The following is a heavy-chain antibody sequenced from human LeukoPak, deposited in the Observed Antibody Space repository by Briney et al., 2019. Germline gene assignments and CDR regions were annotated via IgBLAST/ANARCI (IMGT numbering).Heavy chain of an antibody. CDR1: GFTFSSYN. CDR2: ISSSSSYI. D-gene: IGHD6-13*01. J-gene: IGHJ4*02. Sequence: GGSLRLSCAASGFTFSSYNMNWVRQAPGKGLEWVSFISSSSSYIYYADSVKGRFTISRDNAKNSLYLQMNSLRAEDTAVYYCARAGPSSSWHQFDYWGQGTLVTVSS. CDR3: ARAGPSSSWHQFDY. V-gene: IGHV3-21*01.